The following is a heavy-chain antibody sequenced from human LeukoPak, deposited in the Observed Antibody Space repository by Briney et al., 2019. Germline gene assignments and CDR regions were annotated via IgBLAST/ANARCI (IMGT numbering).Heavy chain of an antibody. V-gene: IGHV3-21*01. D-gene: IGHD3-3*01. CDR1: GFTFSSYS. CDR2: ISSSSSYI. J-gene: IGHJ6*03. Sequence: GGSLRLSCAASGFTFSSYSMNWVRQAPGKGLEWVSSISSSSSYIYYADSVKGRFTISRDNAKNSLYLQMNSLRAEDTAVYYCARDERSTISGVVFYYMDVWGKGTTVTVSS. CDR3: ARDERSTISGVVFYYMDV.